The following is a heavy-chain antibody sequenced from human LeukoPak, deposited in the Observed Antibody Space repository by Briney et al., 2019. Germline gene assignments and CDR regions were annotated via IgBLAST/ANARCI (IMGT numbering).Heavy chain of an antibody. D-gene: IGHD1-26*01. CDR2: IYTSGST. CDR3: ARLKEKWELPTDLDY. Sequence: SETLSLTCTVSGGSISSYYWSWIRQPPGKGLEWIGYIYTSGSTNYNPSLKSRVTISVDTSENLFSLKLSSVTAADTAVYYCARLKEKWELPTDLDYWGQGTLVTVSS. J-gene: IGHJ4*02. V-gene: IGHV4-4*09. CDR1: GGSISSYY.